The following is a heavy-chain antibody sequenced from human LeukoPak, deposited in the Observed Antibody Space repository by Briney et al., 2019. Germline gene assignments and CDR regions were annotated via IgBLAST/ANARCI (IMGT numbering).Heavy chain of an antibody. D-gene: IGHD3-22*01. CDR1: GFDFSAYE. CDR2: FAGSDTTK. V-gene: IGHV3-48*03. J-gene: IGHJ4*02. Sequence: QPGGSLRLSCAASGFDFSAYEMNWVRQAPGKGLEWVAYFAGSDTTKYYADSVRGRFTISRDNAKNSLFLQMNSLRAEDTALYYCTTLGYHLDSWGQGTLVTVSS. CDR3: TTLGYHLDS.